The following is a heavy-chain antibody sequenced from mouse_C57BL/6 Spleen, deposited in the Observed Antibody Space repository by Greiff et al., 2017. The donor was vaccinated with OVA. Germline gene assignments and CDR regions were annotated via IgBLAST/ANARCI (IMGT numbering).Heavy chain of an antibody. CDR3: ARIYDYDEGAWCAY. CDR2: ISSGGSYT. J-gene: IGHJ3*01. Sequence: DVKLVESGGDLVKPGGSLKLSCAASGFTFSSYGMSWVRQTPDKRLEWVATISSGGSYTYYPDSVKGRFTISRDNAKNTLYLQMSSLKSEDTAMYYCARIYDYDEGAWCAYWGQGTLVTVSA. D-gene: IGHD2-4*01. CDR1: GFTFSSYG. V-gene: IGHV5-6*02.